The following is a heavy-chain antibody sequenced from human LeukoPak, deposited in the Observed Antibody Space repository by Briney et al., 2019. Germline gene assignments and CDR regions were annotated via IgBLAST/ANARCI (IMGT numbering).Heavy chain of an antibody. CDR1: GGSFSGYY. J-gene: IGHJ4*02. CDR2: INHSGST. Sequence: PSETLSLTCAVYGGSFSGYYWSWIRQPPGKGLEWIGEINHSGSTNYNPSLKSRVTISVDTSKNQLSLKLSSVTAADTAVYYCAGIRIAAAGTEGYFDYWGQGTLVTVSS. V-gene: IGHV4-34*01. CDR3: AGIRIAAAGTEGYFDY. D-gene: IGHD6-13*01.